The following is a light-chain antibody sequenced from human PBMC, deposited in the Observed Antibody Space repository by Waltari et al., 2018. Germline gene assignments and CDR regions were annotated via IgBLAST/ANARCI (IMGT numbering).Light chain of an antibody. V-gene: IGLV2-11*01. CDR1: NSDVGGYEF. CDR3: CSYAVADSSVL. Sequence: QSALTQPRSVSGSPGQSVTIPCNGTNSDVGGYEFVSWYQQYPGKAPKLIIYDVYKLPPGVPDRYSVSKSGNTASLSISGLLHEDEADFYCCSYAVADSSVLFGGGTTLTVL. CDR2: DVY. J-gene: IGLJ2*01.